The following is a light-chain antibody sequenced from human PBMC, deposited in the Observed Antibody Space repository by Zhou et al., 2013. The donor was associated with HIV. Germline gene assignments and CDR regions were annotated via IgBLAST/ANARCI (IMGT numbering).Light chain of an antibody. CDR2: GAF. Sequence: EIVMTQSPGTLSVSPGERATLSCRASQSVGTNLAWYQQKTGQAPRLLIYGAFSRATGIPARFSGSGSGTEFTLTISSLQSEDFAVYYCQQYNNWPPLTFGGGPRWRSN. V-gene: IGKV3-15*01. CDR3: QQYNNWPPLT. J-gene: IGKJ4*01. CDR1: QSVGTN.